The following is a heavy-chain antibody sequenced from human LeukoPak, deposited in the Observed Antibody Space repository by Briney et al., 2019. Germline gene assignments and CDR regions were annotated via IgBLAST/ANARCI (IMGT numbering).Heavy chain of an antibody. CDR1: GGSISSYY. CDR3: ARVPHSSGWWYYFDY. V-gene: IGHV4-59*08. J-gene: IGHJ4*02. D-gene: IGHD6-19*01. CDR2: IYYSGST. Sequence: SETLSLTCTVSGGSISSYYWSWIRQPPGKGLEWIGYIYYSGSTNYNPSLKSRVTISVDTSKNQFSLKLSSVTAADTAVYYCARVPHSSGWWYYFDYWGQGTLVTVSS.